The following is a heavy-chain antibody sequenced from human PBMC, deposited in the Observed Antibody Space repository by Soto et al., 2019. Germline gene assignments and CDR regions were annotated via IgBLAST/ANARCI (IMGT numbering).Heavy chain of an antibody. Sequence: GGSLRLSCAAYGFTFSTYGMHWVRQAPGKGLEWVAVIGYDGTNKYYADSVKGRFTISRDDSKNTLYLQMNSLRAEETAVYYCERNGPAWELIDTWGQGTLVTVSS. J-gene: IGHJ4*02. CDR2: IGYDGTNK. V-gene: IGHV3-33*01. CDR1: GFTFSTYG. CDR3: ERNGPAWELIDT. D-gene: IGHD1-26*01.